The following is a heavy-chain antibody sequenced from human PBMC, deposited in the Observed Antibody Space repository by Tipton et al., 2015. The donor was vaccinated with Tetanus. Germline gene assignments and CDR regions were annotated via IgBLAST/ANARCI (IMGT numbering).Heavy chain of an antibody. Sequence: TLSLTCTVSGGSISSGGYYWSWIRQHPGKGLEWIGYIYYSGSTNYNPSLKSRVTISVDTSKNQFSLKLSSVTAADTAVYYCARVSTIFGVVIAYYFDYWGQGTLVTVSS. CDR3: ARVSTIFGVVIAYYFDY. V-gene: IGHV4-61*08. CDR1: GGSISSGGYY. D-gene: IGHD3-3*01. CDR2: IYYSGST. J-gene: IGHJ4*02.